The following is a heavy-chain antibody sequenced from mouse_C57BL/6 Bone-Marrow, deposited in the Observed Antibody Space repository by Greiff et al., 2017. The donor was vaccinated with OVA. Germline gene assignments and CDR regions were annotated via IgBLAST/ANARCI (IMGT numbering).Heavy chain of an antibody. Sequence: QVQLQQSGAELVRPGTSVKVSCKASGYAFTNYLIEWVKQRPGQGLEWIGVINPGSGGTNYNEKFKGKATLTADKSSSTAYMQHSSLTSEDSAVYFCARRLYFDVWGTGTTVTVSS. V-gene: IGHV1-54*01. CDR1: GYAFTNYL. CDR3: ARRLYFDV. J-gene: IGHJ1*03. CDR2: INPGSGGT.